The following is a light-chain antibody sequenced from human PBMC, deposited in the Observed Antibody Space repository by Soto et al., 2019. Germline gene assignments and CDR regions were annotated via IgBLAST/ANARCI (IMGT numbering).Light chain of an antibody. V-gene: IGKV1-39*01. J-gene: IGKJ2*01. CDR3: LQTYSTPYT. Sequence: DLQMTQSPSSLSASVGDRVTITCRASQSISTSLNWFQQQPGKAPQLLISAASNLQGWVPSRFSGSGSGTQFTLTITSLQPEDFASYFCLQTYSTPYTFGQGTKLDI. CDR2: AAS. CDR1: QSISTS.